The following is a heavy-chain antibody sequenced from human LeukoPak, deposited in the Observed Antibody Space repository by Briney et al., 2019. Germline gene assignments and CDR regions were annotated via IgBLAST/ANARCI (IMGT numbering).Heavy chain of an antibody. V-gene: IGHV3-21*01. D-gene: IGHD2-2*01. Sequence: PGGSLRLSCAASGFTFSNYTMNWVRQAPGKGLEWVSSISSSSSYIYYADSVKGRLTISRDNAKNSLYLQMNSLRAEDTAVYYCARDQGYCSSTSCYVGSDYWGQGTLVTVSS. J-gene: IGHJ4*02. CDR1: GFTFSNYT. CDR2: ISSSSSYI. CDR3: ARDQGYCSSTSCYVGSDY.